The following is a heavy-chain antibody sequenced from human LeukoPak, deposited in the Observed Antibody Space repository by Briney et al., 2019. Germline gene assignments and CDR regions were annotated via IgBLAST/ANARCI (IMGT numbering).Heavy chain of an antibody. Sequence: PSETLSLTCTVSGGSISSSSFYWGWIRQPPGKGLEWIGTIYYSGSTFYNPSLKSRVTVSVGTSKNQFSLKLSSVTAADTAVYYCARGPYCGAGGCYSRWFDPWGQGTLVTVSS. V-gene: IGHV4-39*07. D-gene: IGHD2-15*01. CDR1: GGSISSSSFY. J-gene: IGHJ5*02. CDR2: IYYSGST. CDR3: ARGPYCGAGGCYSRWFDP.